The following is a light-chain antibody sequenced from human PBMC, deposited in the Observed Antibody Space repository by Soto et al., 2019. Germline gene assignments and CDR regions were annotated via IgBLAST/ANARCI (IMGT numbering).Light chain of an antibody. Sequence: ALQMTQSPSSLSASVGDRVTITCRASRGIMIDLAWYQQKPGKALKVLIYAASSLQSGVPLRFSGSGSGTDFTLTISSLQPEDFATYYCLQDYNYPLAFGQGTKVEIK. J-gene: IGKJ1*01. CDR1: RGIMID. V-gene: IGKV1-6*01. CDR3: LQDYNYPLA. CDR2: AAS.